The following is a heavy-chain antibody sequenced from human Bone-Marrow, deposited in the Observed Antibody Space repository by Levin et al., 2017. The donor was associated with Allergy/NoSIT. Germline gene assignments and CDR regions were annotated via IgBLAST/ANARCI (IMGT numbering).Heavy chain of an antibody. D-gene: IGHD2-15*01. CDR2: IWYDGSNK. CDR3: ARDGDRYCSGGSCLKTIYYYYGMDV. J-gene: IGHJ6*02. V-gene: IGHV3-33*01. Sequence: LSLTCAASGFTFSSYGMHWVRQAPGKGLEWVAVIWYDGSNKYYADSVKGRFTISRDNSKNTLYLQMNSLRAEDTAVYYCARDGDRYCSGGSCLKTIYYYYGMDVWGQGTTVTVSS. CDR1: GFTFSSYG.